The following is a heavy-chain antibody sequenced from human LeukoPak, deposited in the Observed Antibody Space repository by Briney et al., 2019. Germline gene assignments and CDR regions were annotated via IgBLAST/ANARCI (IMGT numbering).Heavy chain of an antibody. CDR1: GFTFSNYA. Sequence: GGSLRLSCAASGFTFSNYAMSWVRQAPGKGLEWVSTISRGGGSTYYADSVKGRFTISRDNSKNTLYLQMNSLRAEDTAVHYCAKSGSSAWYTFDALDIWGHGTMVTVSS. D-gene: IGHD6-19*01. CDR3: AKSGSSAWYTFDALDI. J-gene: IGHJ3*02. V-gene: IGHV3-23*01. CDR2: ISRGGGST.